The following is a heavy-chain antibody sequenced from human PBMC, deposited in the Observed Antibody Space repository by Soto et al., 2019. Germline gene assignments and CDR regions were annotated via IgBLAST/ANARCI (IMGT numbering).Heavy chain of an antibody. D-gene: IGHD2-2*01. J-gene: IGHJ4*02. V-gene: IGHV3-64D*06. Sequence: GALSLSCSASGFTFRSYAMHWGGPGPGKGLEYVSAISSNGGSTYYADSVKGRFTISRDNSKNTLYLQMSSLRAEDTAVYYCVKESPYHDGSKYYFDYWGQGTLVTVSS. CDR2: ISSNGGST. CDR1: GFTFRSYA. CDR3: VKESPYHDGSKYYFDY.